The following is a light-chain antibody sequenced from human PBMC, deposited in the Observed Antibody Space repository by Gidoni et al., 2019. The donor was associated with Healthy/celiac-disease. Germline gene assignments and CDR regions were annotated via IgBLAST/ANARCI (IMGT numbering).Light chain of an antibody. CDR3: QQSYSTLYT. CDR2: AAS. CDR1: QSISSY. Sequence: DIQMTQSPSSLSASVGDRVTITCRASQSISSYLHLYQQKPATAPKLLIYAASSLQSWVSSRFSGSGSGTAFTLTISSLQPEDFATYYCQQSYSTLYTFGHGTKLEIK. V-gene: IGKV1-39*01. J-gene: IGKJ2*01.